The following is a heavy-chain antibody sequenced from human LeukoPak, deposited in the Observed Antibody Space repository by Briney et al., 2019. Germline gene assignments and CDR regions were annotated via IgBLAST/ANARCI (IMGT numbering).Heavy chain of an antibody. CDR2: IIPIFGTA. D-gene: IGHD2-2*01. J-gene: IGHJ4*02. CDR3: ASRLYCSNTRCRNFPFAY. V-gene: IGHV1-69*01. CDR1: GGTFSSYA. Sequence: GASVKVSCKASGGTFSSYAINWVRQAPGQGLEWMGGIIPIFGTANYAQKFQDRVTITADESTSTAYMELGSLRSEDTAIYYCASRLYCSNTRCRNFPFAYWGQGTLVTVSS.